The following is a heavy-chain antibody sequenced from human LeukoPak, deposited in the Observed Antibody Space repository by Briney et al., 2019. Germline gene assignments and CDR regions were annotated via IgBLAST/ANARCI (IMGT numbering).Heavy chain of an antibody. V-gene: IGHV3-23*01. D-gene: IGHD3-22*01. J-gene: IGHJ5*02. CDR2: ISGSGGST. Sequence: PGGSLRLSCAASDFTFSNYVMSWVRQAPGKGLEWVSTISGSGGSTSYADSVKGRFTISRDNSKNTLYLQMNSLRAEDTAVYYCATARPEYYDSSGPIGTWGQGTLVTVSS. CDR3: ATARPEYYDSSGPIGT. CDR1: DFTFSNYV.